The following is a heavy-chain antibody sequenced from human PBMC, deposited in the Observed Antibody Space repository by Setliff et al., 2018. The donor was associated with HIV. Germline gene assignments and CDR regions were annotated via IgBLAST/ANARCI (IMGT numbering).Heavy chain of an antibody. D-gene: IGHD3-22*01. CDR3: ASRVYYYDSSGYLREEGFDP. J-gene: IGHJ5*02. V-gene: IGHV4-59*08. CDR1: GYY. Sequence: SETLSLTCAVSGYYWIWIRQSPGKGLEWIGYMYSSGNSNYNPSLKSRVTISVDTSKSQFSLKLSSVTAADAAVYYCASRVYYYDSSGYLREEGFDPWGQGTLVTVSS. CDR2: MYSSGNS.